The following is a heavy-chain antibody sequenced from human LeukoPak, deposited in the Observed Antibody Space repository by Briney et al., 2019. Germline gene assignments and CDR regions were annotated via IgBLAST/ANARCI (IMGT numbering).Heavy chain of an antibody. CDR3: ARDRQARRFDY. CDR1: GGSISSGSYY. V-gene: IGHV4-61*02. CDR2: IYTSGST. Sequence: PSETLSLTCTVSGGSISSGSYYWRWIRQPAGKGLEWIGRIYTSGSTNYNPSLKSRVTISVDTSKNQFSLKLSSVTAADTAVYYCARDRQARRFDYWGQGTLVTVSS. J-gene: IGHJ4*02.